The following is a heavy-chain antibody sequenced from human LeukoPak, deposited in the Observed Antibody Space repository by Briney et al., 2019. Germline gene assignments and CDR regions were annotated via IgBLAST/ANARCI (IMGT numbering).Heavy chain of an antibody. CDR2: INHSGST. CDR1: GGSFSGYY. J-gene: IGHJ6*03. CDR3: ARVKAAAGTGYYYYMDV. V-gene: IGHV4-34*01. D-gene: IGHD6-13*01. Sequence: PSETLSLTCAVYGGSFSGYYWNWIRQPPGKGLEWIGEINHSGSTNYNPSLKSRVTISVDTSKNQFSLKLSSVTAADTAVYYCARVKAAAGTGYYYYMDVWGKGTTVTVSS.